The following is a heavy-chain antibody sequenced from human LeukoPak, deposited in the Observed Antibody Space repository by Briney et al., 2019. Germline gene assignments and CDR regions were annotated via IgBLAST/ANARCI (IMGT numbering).Heavy chain of an antibody. V-gene: IGHV3-30*18. Sequence: GGSLRLSCAASGFTFSGYWMHWVRQAPGKGLEWVAVISYDGSNKYYADSVKGRFTISRDNSKNTLYLQMNSLRAEDTAVYYCAKASVVATITTFDYWGQGTLVTVSS. CDR2: ISYDGSNK. CDR3: AKASVVATITTFDY. D-gene: IGHD5-12*01. CDR1: GFTFSGYW. J-gene: IGHJ4*02.